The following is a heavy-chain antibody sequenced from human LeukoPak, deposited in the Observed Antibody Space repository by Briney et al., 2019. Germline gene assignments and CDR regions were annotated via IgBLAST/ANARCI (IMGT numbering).Heavy chain of an antibody. CDR2: IYYSGST. D-gene: IGHD1-26*01. Sequence: PSETLSLTCTVSGGSIDNYYWSWIRQPPGKGLEWIGYIYYSGSTNYNPSLKSRVTISVDTSKNQFSLKLTSVTAADTAVSYCAYSGATILHAFDIWGQGTMVTVSS. J-gene: IGHJ3*02. V-gene: IGHV4-59*01. CDR3: AYSGATILHAFDI. CDR1: GGSIDNYY.